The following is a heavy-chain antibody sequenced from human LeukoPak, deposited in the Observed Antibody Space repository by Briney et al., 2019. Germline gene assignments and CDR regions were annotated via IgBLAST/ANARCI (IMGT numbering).Heavy chain of an antibody. CDR1: GFSFSNYW. CDR3: ARSTSILWWRLFDP. V-gene: IGHV3-7*01. CDR2: IKEDGGEK. Sequence: PGGSLRLSCVASGFSFSNYWMTWVRQAPGKGLEWVANIKEDGGEKYYVDSVKGRFTISRDNTKNSLYLQMNSLRAEDTAVYYCARSTSILWWRLFDPWGQGTLVTVSS. D-gene: IGHD2-21*01. J-gene: IGHJ5*02.